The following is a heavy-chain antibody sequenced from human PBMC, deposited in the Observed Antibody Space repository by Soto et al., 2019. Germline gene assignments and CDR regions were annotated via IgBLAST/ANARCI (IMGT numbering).Heavy chain of an antibody. D-gene: IGHD6-19*01. J-gene: IGHJ4*02. CDR2: ISASGRDT. V-gene: IGHV3-23*01. CDR1: GFSFTNYA. CDR3: AKGKTSGWYYFDY. Sequence: GSLRLSCAASGFSFTNYAMSWVRQAPGKGLEWVSGISASGRDTYYADSVKDRFTISRDNSKNTLYLQMNSLRAEDTAIYFCAKGKTSGWYYFDYRGQGALVTVSS.